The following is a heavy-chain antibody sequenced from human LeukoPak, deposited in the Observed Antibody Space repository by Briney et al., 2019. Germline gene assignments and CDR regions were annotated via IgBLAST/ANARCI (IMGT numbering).Heavy chain of an antibody. V-gene: IGHV4-59*11. CDR2: VYHSGST. CDR3: STNMLRGLHSDY. Sequence: SETLSLICTVSGASLSSHYWSWLRQPPGGGLEWIGHVYHSGSTSYNPSLENRVSISIDTSKNQFSLKLSSVTAADTAIYYCSTNMLRGLHSDYWGQGTLVAVSS. D-gene: IGHD3-10*01. CDR1: GASLSSHY. J-gene: IGHJ4*02.